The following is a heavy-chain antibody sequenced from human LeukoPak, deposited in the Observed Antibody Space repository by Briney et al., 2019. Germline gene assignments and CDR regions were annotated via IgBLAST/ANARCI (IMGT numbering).Heavy chain of an antibody. D-gene: IGHD6-13*01. CDR3: AKDSFSSQQLAPGYFDY. J-gene: IGHJ4*02. Sequence: PGGSLRLSCAASGFTFSSYAMSWVREAPGKGLEWVSAISGSGGSTYYADSVKGRFTISRDNSKNTLYLQMNSLRAEDTAVYYCAKDSFSSQQLAPGYFDYWGQGTLVTVS. CDR2: ISGSGGST. V-gene: IGHV3-23*01. CDR1: GFTFSSYA.